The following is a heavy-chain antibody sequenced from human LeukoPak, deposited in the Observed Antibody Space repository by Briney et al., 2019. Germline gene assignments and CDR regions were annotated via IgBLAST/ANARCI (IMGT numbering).Heavy chain of an antibody. CDR2: INHSGST. CDR1: GGSISSYY. J-gene: IGHJ4*02. V-gene: IGHV4-34*01. D-gene: IGHD3-3*01. CDR3: ARYPYYDFWSGYYFFDY. Sequence: SETLSLTCTVSGGSISSYYWSWIRQPPGKGLEWIGEINHSGSTNYNPSLKSRVTISVDTSKNQFSLKLSSVTAADTAVYYCARYPYYDFWSGYYFFDYWGQGTLVTVSS.